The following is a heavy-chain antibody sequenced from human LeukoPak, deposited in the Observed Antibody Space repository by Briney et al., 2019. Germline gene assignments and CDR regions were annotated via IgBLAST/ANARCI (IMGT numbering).Heavy chain of an antibody. Sequence: AAVKVSCKASGYTFTNYGISWVRQAPGQGLEWMGWISAYNGNTNYAQKLQGRVTMTTDTSTSTAYLELRSLRSDDTAVYYCARGPHYSSSSYLPYYYGMDVWGQGTTVTVSS. J-gene: IGHJ6*02. CDR3: ARGPHYSSSSYLPYYYGMDV. CDR1: GYTFTNYG. D-gene: IGHD6-13*01. CDR2: ISAYNGNT. V-gene: IGHV1-18*01.